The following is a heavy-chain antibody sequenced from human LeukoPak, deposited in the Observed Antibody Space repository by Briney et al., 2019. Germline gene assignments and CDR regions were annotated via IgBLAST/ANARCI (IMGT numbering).Heavy chain of an antibody. CDR1: GDSITTTSHY. Sequence: SETLSLTCTVSGDSITTTSHYWGWIRQPPGKGLEWIGSFSYSGSTYDNPSLKSRVTISVDTSKNQFSLKLSSVTAADTAVYYCARQVTVGSFFDYWGQGTLVTVSS. CDR2: FSYSGST. V-gene: IGHV4-39*01. D-gene: IGHD2-21*02. J-gene: IGHJ4*02. CDR3: ARQVTVGSFFDY.